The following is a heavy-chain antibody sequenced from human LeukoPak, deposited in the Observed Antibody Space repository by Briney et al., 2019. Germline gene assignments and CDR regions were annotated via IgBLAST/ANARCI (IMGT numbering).Heavy chain of an antibody. V-gene: IGHV3-21*01. D-gene: IGHD1-26*01. CDR1: GFTFSSYN. CDR3: ARDPYSGNYGDYYYYYMDV. CDR2: ITSSSTYI. J-gene: IGHJ6*03. Sequence: KTGGSLGLSCAASGFTFSSYNMNWVRQAPGKGLEWVSSITSSSTYIYYADSVKGRFTISRDNARNSLYLQMNSLRVEDTAVYYCARDPYSGNYGDYYYYYMDVWGKGTRSPSP.